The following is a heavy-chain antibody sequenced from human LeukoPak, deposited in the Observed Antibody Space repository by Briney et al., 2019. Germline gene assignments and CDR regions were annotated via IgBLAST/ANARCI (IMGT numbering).Heavy chain of an antibody. V-gene: IGHV3-23*01. J-gene: IGHJ4*02. Sequence: SGGSLRLSCAASRFTFSSYAMSWVRQAPGKGLEWVSAISGSGGSTYYADSVKGRFTISRDNSKNTLYLQMNSLRAEDTAVYYCARAGIKQLVWFGESQTHPFDYWGQGTLVTVSS. CDR1: RFTFSSYA. CDR2: ISGSGGST. D-gene: IGHD3-10*01. CDR3: ARAGIKQLVWFGESQTHPFDY.